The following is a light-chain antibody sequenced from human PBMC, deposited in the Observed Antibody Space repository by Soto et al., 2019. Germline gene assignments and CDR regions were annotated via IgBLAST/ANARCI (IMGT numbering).Light chain of an antibody. V-gene: IGKV3-20*01. CDR1: QSVSSSF. CDR2: GAS. J-gene: IGKJ1*01. CDR3: QQYGSSPPWT. Sequence: EIVLTQSPGTLSLSPGERATLSCRASQSVSSSFLAWYQQKPGQAHRLLIYGASIRATGIPDRFSGSGSGTDFTLTIIRLEPEDFAVYYCQQYGSSPPWTFGQGTKVEIK.